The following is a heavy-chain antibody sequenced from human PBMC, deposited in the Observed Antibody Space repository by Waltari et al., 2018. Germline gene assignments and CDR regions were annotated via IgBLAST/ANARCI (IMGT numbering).Heavy chain of an antibody. CDR3: ARAPGGSGSYPYYYYYGMDA. CDR2: IIPIFGTA. V-gene: IGHV1-69*05. D-gene: IGHD3-10*01. Sequence: QVQLVQSGAEVKKPGSSVKVSCKASGGTFSSYALSWVRPAPGPGLGWMGGIIPIFGTANYAPKFQGRVTITTDEPTRTAYMELSSLSSEDTAVYYCARAPGGSGSYPYYYYYGMDAWGQGTTVTVSS. J-gene: IGHJ6*02. CDR1: GGTFSSYA.